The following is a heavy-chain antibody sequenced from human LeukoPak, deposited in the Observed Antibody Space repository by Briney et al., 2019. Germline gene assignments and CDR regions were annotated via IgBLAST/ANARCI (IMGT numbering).Heavy chain of an antibody. V-gene: IGHV4-34*01. CDR3: ARVSRSYGMDV. CDR1: GGSFSGYY. J-gene: IGHJ6*02. D-gene: IGHD5-24*01. CDR2: INHSGST. Sequence: SETLSLTCAVYGGSFSGYYWNWIRQPPGKGLEWIGEINHSGSTNYNPSLKSRVTISVDRSKNQFSLKLSSVTAADTAVYYCARVSRSYGMDVWGQGTTVTVSS.